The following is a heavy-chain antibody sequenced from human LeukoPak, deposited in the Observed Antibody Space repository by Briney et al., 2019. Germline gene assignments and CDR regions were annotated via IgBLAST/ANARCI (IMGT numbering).Heavy chain of an antibody. V-gene: IGHV3-30*18. CDR2: ISYDGSDK. CDR3: AKRRTVDTAMVTHYYGMDV. Sequence: GGSLRLSCAASGFTVSSHGMHWVRQAPGKGLEWVAVISYDGSDKYYADSVKGRFTISRDNSKNTLYLQMNSLRAEDTAVYYCAKRRTVDTAMVTHYYGMDVWGQGTTVTVSS. J-gene: IGHJ6*02. D-gene: IGHD5-18*01. CDR1: GFTVSSHG.